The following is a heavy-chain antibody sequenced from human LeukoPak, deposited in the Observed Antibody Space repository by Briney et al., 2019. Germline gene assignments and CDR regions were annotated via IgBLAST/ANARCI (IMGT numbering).Heavy chain of an antibody. CDR2: IRYDGSNK. Sequence: PGGSLRLSCAASGFTFSSYGMHWVRQAPGKGLEWVAFIRYDGSNKHYADSVKGRFTISRDNSKNTLYLQMNSLRAEDTAVYYCAKDRLWLSPHYMDVWGKGTTVTISS. CDR1: GFTFSSYG. J-gene: IGHJ6*03. V-gene: IGHV3-30*02. D-gene: IGHD3-10*01. CDR3: AKDRLWLSPHYMDV.